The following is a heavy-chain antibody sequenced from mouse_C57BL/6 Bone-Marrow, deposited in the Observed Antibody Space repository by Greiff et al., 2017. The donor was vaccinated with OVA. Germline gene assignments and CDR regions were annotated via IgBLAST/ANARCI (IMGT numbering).Heavy chain of an antibody. V-gene: IGHV5-4*01. D-gene: IGHD1-1*01. CDR2: ISDGGSYT. CDR1: GFTFSSYA. CDR3: ARYYYGGSYRGYAMDY. J-gene: IGHJ4*01. Sequence: EVQVVESGGGLVKPGGSLKLSCAASGFTFSSYAMSWVRQTPEKRLEWVATISDGGSYTYYPDNVKGRFTISRDNAKNNLYLQMSHLKSEDTAMYYCARYYYGGSYRGYAMDYWGQGTSVTVSS.